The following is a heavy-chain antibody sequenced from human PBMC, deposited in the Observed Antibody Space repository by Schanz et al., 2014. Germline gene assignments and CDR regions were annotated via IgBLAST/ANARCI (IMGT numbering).Heavy chain of an antibody. CDR3: ARSYSSGWYPYYYGMDV. CDR1: GFTFSTYA. CDR2: ISSSSSYT. Sequence: VQLVESGGGVVQPGRSLRLSCAASGFTFSTYAMHWVRQAPGKGLEWVSYISSSSSYTNYADSVKGRFTISRDNAKNSLYLQMNSLRAEDTAVYYCARSYSSGWYPYYYGMDVWGQGTTVTVSS. J-gene: IGHJ6*02. D-gene: IGHD6-19*01. V-gene: IGHV3-21*05.